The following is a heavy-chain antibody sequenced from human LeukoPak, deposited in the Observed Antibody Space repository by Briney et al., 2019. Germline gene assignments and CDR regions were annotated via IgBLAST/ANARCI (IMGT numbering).Heavy chain of an antibody. CDR2: ISSSSSYI. CDR1: GLTFSSYS. D-gene: IGHD2-2*02. J-gene: IGHJ3*02. Sequence: GGSLRLSCAASGLTFSSYSMNWVRQAPGKGLEWVSSISSSSSYIYYADSVKGRFTISRDNAKNSLYLQMNSLRAEDTAVYYCARRGVEIDTLDAFDIWGQGTMVTVSS. V-gene: IGHV3-21*01. CDR3: ARRGVEIDTLDAFDI.